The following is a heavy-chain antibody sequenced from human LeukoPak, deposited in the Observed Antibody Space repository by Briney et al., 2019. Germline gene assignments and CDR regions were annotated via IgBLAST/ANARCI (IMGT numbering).Heavy chain of an antibody. Sequence: GSSVKVSFKASVGTFSSYASSCVRQAPGQAGEWMGGGIPICGPANYAQKFQGRVTITEDESTSTAYMELSSLRSEDTAVDYCARGVVPAARPVYYFDYWGQGTLVTVSS. CDR1: VGTFSSYA. D-gene: IGHD2-2*01. V-gene: IGHV1-69*01. J-gene: IGHJ4*02. CDR3: ARGVVPAARPVYYFDY. CDR2: GIPICGPA.